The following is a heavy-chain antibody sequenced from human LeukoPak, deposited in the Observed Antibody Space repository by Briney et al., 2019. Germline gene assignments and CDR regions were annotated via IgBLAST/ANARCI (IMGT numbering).Heavy chain of an antibody. V-gene: IGHV3-9*03. J-gene: IGHJ6*03. CDR1: GFTFDDYA. CDR3: AKGGGTWDYYYIDV. Sequence: GGSLRLSCAASGFTFDDYAMHWVRQAPGKGLEWVSGISWNSGSIGYADSVKGRFTISRDNAKNSLYLQMNSLRAEDMALYYCAKGGGTWDYYYIDVWGKGTTVTVSS. D-gene: IGHD1-26*01. CDR2: ISWNSGSI.